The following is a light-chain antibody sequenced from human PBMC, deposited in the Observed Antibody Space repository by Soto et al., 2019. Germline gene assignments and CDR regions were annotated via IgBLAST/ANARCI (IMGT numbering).Light chain of an antibody. Sequence: DIQMTQSPSTLSASEGDRVTITCRASQSISSWLAWYQQKPGKAPKLLIYKASSLESGVPSRFSGSGSGTEFTLTISSLQPDDFATYYCQQYNSYSSFGPGTKVDIK. V-gene: IGKV1-5*03. CDR1: QSISSW. J-gene: IGKJ3*01. CDR2: KAS. CDR3: QQYNSYSS.